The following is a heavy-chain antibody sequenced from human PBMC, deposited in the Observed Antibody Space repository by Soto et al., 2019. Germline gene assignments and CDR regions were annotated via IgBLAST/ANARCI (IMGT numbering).Heavy chain of an antibody. D-gene: IGHD5-12*01. Sequence: GESLKISCKGSGYSFINYWISWVRQMPGKGLEWMGRIDPSDSFNDYRPSFQGHVTISADKSVFTGYLQWSSLKASDTAIYYCARRSGYHDYWGQGTLVTVSS. J-gene: IGHJ4*02. V-gene: IGHV5-10-1*01. CDR2: IDPSDSFN. CDR1: GYSFINYW. CDR3: ARRSGYHDY.